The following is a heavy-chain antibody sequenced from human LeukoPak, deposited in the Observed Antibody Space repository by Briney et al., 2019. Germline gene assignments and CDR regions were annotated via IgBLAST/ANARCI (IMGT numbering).Heavy chain of an antibody. D-gene: IGHD2-2*02. CDR1: GFTLRSYW. V-gene: IGHV3-74*01. CDR2: ISSDGSRT. CDR3: ARGPHCTSSIYYTGSWFDP. Sequence: GGSLRLSCAASGFTLRSYWMHWVRQAPGKGLEWVSSISSDGSRTTYADSVKGRFTFSRDNAKNMVFLQMNSLRAEDTAVYYCARGPHCTSSIYYTGSWFDPWGQGTQVTVSS. J-gene: IGHJ5*02.